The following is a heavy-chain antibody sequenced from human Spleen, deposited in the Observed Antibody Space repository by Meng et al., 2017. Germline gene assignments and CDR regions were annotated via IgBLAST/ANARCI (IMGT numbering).Heavy chain of an antibody. CDR2: INHSGST. V-gene: IGHV4-34*01. CDR3: ARRGGTLDY. CDR1: GGSFSGYY. D-gene: IGHD2-15*01. J-gene: IGHJ4*02. Sequence: SETLSLTCAVYGGSFSGYYWSWIRQPPGKGLEWIGEINHSGSTNYNPSLKSRVTISVDTSKNQFSLKLSSVTAEDTAVYYCARRGGTLDYWGQGTLVTVSS.